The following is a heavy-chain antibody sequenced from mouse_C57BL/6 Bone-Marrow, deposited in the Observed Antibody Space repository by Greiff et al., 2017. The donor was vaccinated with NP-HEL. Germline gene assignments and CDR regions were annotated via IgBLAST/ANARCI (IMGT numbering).Heavy chain of an antibody. CDR3: ARMGSSGYGY. J-gene: IGHJ2*01. CDR2: IYPRSGNT. V-gene: IGHV1-81*01. Sequence: VQRVESGAELARPGASVKLSCKASGYTFTSYGISWVKQRTGQGLEWIGEIYPRSGNTYYNEKFKGKATLTADKSSSTAYMELRSLTSEDSAVYFCARMGSSGYGYWGQGTTLTVSS. CDR1: GYTFTSYG. D-gene: IGHD3-2*02.